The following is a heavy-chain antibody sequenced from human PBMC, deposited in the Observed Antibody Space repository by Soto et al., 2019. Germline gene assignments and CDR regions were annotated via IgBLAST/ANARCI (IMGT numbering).Heavy chain of an antibody. CDR3: ARDAAVGLFDY. CDR1: GYTFTSYG. D-gene: IGHD1-26*01. CDR2: ISAYNGNT. V-gene: IGHV1-18*01. J-gene: IGHJ4*02. Sequence: ASVKVSCKASGYTFTSYGISWVRQAPGQGLEWMGWISAYNGNTKYAQKLQGRVTMTKDTSTSTAYMELRSLRSDDTAVYYCARDAAVGLFDYWGQRTLVTVSS.